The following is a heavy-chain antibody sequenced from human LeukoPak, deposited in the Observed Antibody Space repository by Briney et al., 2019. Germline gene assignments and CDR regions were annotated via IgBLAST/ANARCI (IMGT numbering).Heavy chain of an antibody. D-gene: IGHD3-22*01. J-gene: IGHJ4*02. CDR1: GFTFSSYA. CDR2: ISYDGSNK. Sequence: GGSLRLSCAASGFTFSSYAMHWVRQAPGKGLEWVAVISYDGSNKYYADSVKGRFTISRDNSKNTLYLQMNSLRAEDTAVYYCARGYTYYYDSSGYSDFDYWGQGTLVTVSS. CDR3: ARGYTYYYDSSGYSDFDY. V-gene: IGHV3-30-3*01.